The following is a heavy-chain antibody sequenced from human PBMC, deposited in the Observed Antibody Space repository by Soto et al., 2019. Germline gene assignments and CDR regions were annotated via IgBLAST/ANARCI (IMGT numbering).Heavy chain of an antibody. J-gene: IGHJ5*02. CDR2: IKHSGST. CDR1: GGSFSGYY. Sequence: PSETLSLTCAVYGGSFSGYYWSWIRQPPGKGLEWIGEIKHSGSTNYSPSLKSRVNISVDTSKNQFSLKVSSVTAGDTAVYYCARGQSVGGGDDHWGQGTLVTVSS. CDR3: ARGQSVGGGDDH. V-gene: IGHV4-34*01. D-gene: IGHD2-15*01.